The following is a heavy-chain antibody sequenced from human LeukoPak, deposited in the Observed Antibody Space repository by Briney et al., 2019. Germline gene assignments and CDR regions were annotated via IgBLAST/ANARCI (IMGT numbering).Heavy chain of an antibody. CDR1: GYTLTELS. CDR2: INPGGGST. J-gene: IGHJ6*02. D-gene: IGHD3-3*01. V-gene: IGHV1-46*01. CDR3: ARDLSTLPHYDFWSGYYPKWYYYYGMDV. Sequence: ASVKVSCKVSGYTLTELSMHWVRQAPGKGLEWMGIINPGGGSTSYAQKFQGRVTMTRDTSTSTVYMELSSLRSEDTAVYYCARDLSTLPHYDFWSGYYPKWYYYYGMDVWGQGTTVTVSS.